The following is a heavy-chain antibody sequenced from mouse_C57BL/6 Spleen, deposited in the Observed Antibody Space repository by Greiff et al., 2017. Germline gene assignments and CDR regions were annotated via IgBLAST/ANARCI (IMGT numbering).Heavy chain of an antibody. CDR2: ISGGGGNT. J-gene: IGHJ2*01. CDR3: ARQTEYFDY. V-gene: IGHV5-9*01. CDR1: GFTFSSYT. Sequence: EVMLVESGGGLVKPGGSLKLSCAASGFTFSSYTMSWVRQTPEKRLEWVATISGGGGNTYYPDSVKGRFTISRDNAKNTLYLQMSSLRSEDTALYYCARQTEYFDYWGQGTTLTVSS.